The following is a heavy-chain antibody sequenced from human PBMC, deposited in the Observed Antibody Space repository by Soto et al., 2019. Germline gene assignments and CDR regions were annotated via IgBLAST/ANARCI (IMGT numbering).Heavy chain of an antibody. CDR2: INPNSGGT. J-gene: IGHJ6*03. CDR3: ANPLSYGDPYYYYYYMDV. D-gene: IGHD4-17*01. Sequence: SSVKVSCKASGYTFTGYYMHWVRQAPGQGLEWMGWINPNSGGTNYAQKFQGWVTMTRDTSISTAYMELSRLRSDDTAVYYCANPLSYGDPYYYYYYMDVWGKGTRVTVSS. V-gene: IGHV1-2*04. CDR1: GYTFTGYY.